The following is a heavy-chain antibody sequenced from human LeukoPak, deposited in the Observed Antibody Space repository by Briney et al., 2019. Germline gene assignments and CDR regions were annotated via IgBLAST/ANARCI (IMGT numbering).Heavy chain of an antibody. CDR3: ARQYCSSTSCYPPIIGLVYGH. J-gene: IGHJ4*02. D-gene: IGHD2-2*01. Sequence: SGTLSLTCTVSGGSISSGSYYCSWIRQPAGKGLEWIGRMYTSGSTNYNPSLKSRVTISVDTSKNQFSLKLSSVTAADTAIYYCARQYCSSTSCYPPIIGLVYGHWGQGTLVTVSS. CDR1: GGSISSGSYY. V-gene: IGHV4-61*02. CDR2: MYTSGST.